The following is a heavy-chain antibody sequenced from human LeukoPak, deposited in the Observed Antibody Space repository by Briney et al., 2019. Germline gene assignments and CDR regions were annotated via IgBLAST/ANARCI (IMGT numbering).Heavy chain of an antibody. CDR3: ARQSTPHGNFDY. CDR2: LGTAGDT. CDR1: GFTLTNYA. V-gene: IGHV3-13*01. Sequence: GGSLRLSCAASGFTLTNYAMHWVRQPAGEGLEWVSALGTAGDTFYPGSVKGRFSISRDNAKKSLFLQMNSLRVEDTAIYYCARQSTPHGNFDYWGQGTLVTVSS. D-gene: IGHD5-24*01. J-gene: IGHJ4*02.